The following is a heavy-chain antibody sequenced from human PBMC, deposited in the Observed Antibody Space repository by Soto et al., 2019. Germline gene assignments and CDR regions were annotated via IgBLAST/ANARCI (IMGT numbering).Heavy chain of an antibody. CDR1: GGSISSGGYY. J-gene: IGHJ4*02. CDR2: IYYSGST. V-gene: IGHV4-31*03. D-gene: IGHD3-10*01. Sequence: PSETLSLTCTVSGGSISSGGYYWSWIRQHPGKGLEWIGYIYYSGSTYYNPSLKSRVTISVDTSKNQFSLKLSSVTAADTAVYYCAREARGFYPSFLDYWGQGTLVTVSS. CDR3: AREARGFYPSFLDY.